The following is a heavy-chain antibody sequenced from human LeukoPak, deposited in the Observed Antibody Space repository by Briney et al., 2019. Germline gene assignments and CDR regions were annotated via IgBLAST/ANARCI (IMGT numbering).Heavy chain of an antibody. J-gene: IGHJ4*02. CDR2: IYPGDSDT. Sequence: GAALKISCKASGYGTTSYCNGWGHPTAREGVGLMGIIYPGDSDTRYSPSFQGQVTISADKSISTAYLQWSSLKASDTAMYYCARPRDVVVTAIPYFDYWGQGTLVTVSS. V-gene: IGHV5-51*07. CDR3: ARPRDVVVTAIPYFDY. D-gene: IGHD2-21*02. CDR1: GYGTTSYC.